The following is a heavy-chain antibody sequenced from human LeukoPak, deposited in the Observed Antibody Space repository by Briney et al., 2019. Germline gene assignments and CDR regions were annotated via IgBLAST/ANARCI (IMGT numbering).Heavy chain of an antibody. J-gene: IGHJ4*02. D-gene: IGHD3-22*01. CDR1: GFTFSSYA. V-gene: IGHV3-48*02. CDR3: AREDYYDSSGLDY. CDR2: ISSSSTI. Sequence: GGSLRLSCAASGFTFSSYAMHWVRQAPGKGLEWVSYISSSSTIYYADSVKGRFTISRDNAKNSLYLQMNSLRDEDTAVYYCAREDYYDSSGLDYWGQGTLVTVSS.